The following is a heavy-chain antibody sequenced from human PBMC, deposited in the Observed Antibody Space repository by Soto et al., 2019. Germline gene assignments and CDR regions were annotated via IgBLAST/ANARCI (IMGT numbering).Heavy chain of an antibody. D-gene: IGHD3-22*01. J-gene: IGHJ4*02. Sequence: SVKVSCKASGGTLSSYTISWVRQAPGQGLEWMGRIIPILGIANYAQKFQGRVTITADKSTSTAYMELSSLRSEDTAVYYCARVGDYYDSSGPDDYWGQGTLVTVSS. CDR1: GGTLSSYT. CDR2: IIPILGIA. V-gene: IGHV1-69*02. CDR3: ARVGDYYDSSGPDDY.